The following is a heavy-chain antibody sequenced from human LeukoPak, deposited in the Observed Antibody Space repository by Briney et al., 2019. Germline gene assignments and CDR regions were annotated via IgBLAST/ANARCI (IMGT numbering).Heavy chain of an antibody. J-gene: IGHJ4*02. V-gene: IGHV3-11*01. CDR2: ISSSGSTI. CDR3: ASSVYSSSWYGYYFDY. CDR1: GFTFSDYY. Sequence: GGSLRLSCAASGFTFSDYYMSWIRQAPGKGLEWVSYISSSGSTIYYADSVKGRFTISRDNAKNSLYLQMNSLRAEDTAVYYCASSVYSSSWYGYYFDYWGQGTLVTVSS. D-gene: IGHD6-13*01.